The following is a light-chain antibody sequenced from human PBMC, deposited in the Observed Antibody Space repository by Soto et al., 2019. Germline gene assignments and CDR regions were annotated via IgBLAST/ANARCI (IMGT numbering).Light chain of an antibody. CDR1: SSNIGSNT. J-gene: IGLJ3*02. CDR3: AAWDDSLYGWV. CDR2: SNN. V-gene: IGLV1-44*01. Sequence: QPVLTQPPSASGTPGQRVTISCSGSSSNIGSNTVNWYQQLPGTAPKLLIYSNNQRPSGVPDRFSGSKSGTSASLAISGLQSEDEAHYYCAAWDDSLYGWVFGGGTKVTVL.